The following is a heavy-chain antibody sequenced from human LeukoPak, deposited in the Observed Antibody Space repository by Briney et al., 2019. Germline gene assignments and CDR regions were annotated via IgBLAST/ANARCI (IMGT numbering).Heavy chain of an antibody. CDR1: GFTFSSYA. J-gene: IGHJ6*02. CDR2: ISGSGSGT. CDR3: AKRWCSTSCYAGRGMDV. V-gene: IGHV3-23*01. D-gene: IGHD2-2*01. Sequence: PGGSLRLSCAASGFTFSSYAMSWVRQAPGKGLEWVSAISGSGSGTYYTDSVKGRFTISRDNSKNTLYLQMNSLRAEDTAVYYCAKRWCSTSCYAGRGMDVWGQGTTVTVSS.